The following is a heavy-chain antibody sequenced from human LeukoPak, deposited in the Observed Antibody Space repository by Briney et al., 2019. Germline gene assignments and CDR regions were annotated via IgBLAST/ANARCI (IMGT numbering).Heavy chain of an antibody. CDR3: ARYGGYYGMDV. J-gene: IGHJ6*02. D-gene: IGHD3-10*01. CDR2: IYHSGST. CDR1: GGSISSGGYS. V-gene: IGHV4-30-2*01. Sequence: SETLSLTCGVSGGSISSGGYSWSWIRQPPGKGLEWIGYIYHSGSTYYNPSLKSRVTMSVDRTKNQFSLRVSSVTAADTAVYYCARYGGYYGMDVWGQGTTVTVSS.